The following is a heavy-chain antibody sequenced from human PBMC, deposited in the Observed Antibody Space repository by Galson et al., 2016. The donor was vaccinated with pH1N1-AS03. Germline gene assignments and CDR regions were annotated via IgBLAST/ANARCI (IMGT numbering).Heavy chain of an antibody. Sequence: PALVKPTQTLTLTCSFSGFSLSTGGVHVAWIRQPPGKALEWLALIFWDGETRYRPSLTSRPTITKYTSKNEVVLTMTNMDPVDTATYYCPRSTHVNEGLDFWGQGPPVTVSS. CDR1: GFSLSTGGVH. J-gene: IGHJ4*02. V-gene: IGHV2-5*02. CDR2: IFWDGET. D-gene: IGHD2-8*01. CDR3: PRSTHVNEGLDF.